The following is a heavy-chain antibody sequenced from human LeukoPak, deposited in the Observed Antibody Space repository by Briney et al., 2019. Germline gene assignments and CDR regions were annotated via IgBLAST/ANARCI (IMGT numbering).Heavy chain of an antibody. V-gene: IGHV4-4*02. D-gene: IGHD3-9*01. CDR2: LYHSGNT. Sequence: PSGTLSLTCAVSGGSISNNKWWNWVRQPPGKGLEWIGELYHSGNTNYNPSLKSRVTITLDTSKKQFSLNLSSVTAADTAVYYCARAPYFDWLLYPSPFFDYWGQGTLVTVSS. CDR1: GGSISNNKW. J-gene: IGHJ4*02. CDR3: ARAPYFDWLLYPSPFFDY.